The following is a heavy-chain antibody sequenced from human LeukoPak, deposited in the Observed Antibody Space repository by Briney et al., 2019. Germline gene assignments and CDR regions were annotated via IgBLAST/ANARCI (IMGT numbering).Heavy chain of an antibody. J-gene: IGHJ4*02. Sequence: SETLSLTCTLPGGSISRYYWSWIRQPAPTGLEWIGRIYTSGSTNYNPSRKSRVTMSVDTSKNQFSLKLSSVTAADTAVYYCAREDTAMEYYFDYWGQGTLVTVSS. V-gene: IGHV4-4*07. D-gene: IGHD5-18*01. CDR1: GGSISRYY. CDR2: IYTSGST. CDR3: AREDTAMEYYFDY.